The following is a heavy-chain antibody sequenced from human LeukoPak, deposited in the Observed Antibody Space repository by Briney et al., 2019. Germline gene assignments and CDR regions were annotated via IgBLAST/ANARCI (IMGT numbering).Heavy chain of an antibody. V-gene: IGHV1-18*01. D-gene: IGHD3-10*01. CDR3: ARDSMVRGATLDH. Sequence: SMKVSCKASGYGFNSYGISWVRQAPGQGIEWMAWISGYNGNTNYAQKFQGRVTMSTDTSTGTVYMELRSLRSADTAVYYCARDSMVRGATLDHWGQGTLVTVSS. CDR2: ISGYNGNT. J-gene: IGHJ4*02. CDR1: GYGFNSYG.